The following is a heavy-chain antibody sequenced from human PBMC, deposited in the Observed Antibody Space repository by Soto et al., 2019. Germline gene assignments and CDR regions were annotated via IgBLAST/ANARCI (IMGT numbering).Heavy chain of an antibody. Sequence: QVQLVESGGGVVQPGRSLRLSCAASGFTFSSYTMHWVRQAPGKVLEWVTLITYDGSNKYYADSVKGRFTISRDTSKNTLYLQMNSLRPEDTAVYYCARGGVDYAMDVWGQGTTVTVSS. D-gene: IGHD2-8*01. CDR2: ITYDGSNK. CDR1: GFTFSSYT. CDR3: ARGGVDYAMDV. J-gene: IGHJ6*02. V-gene: IGHV3-30-3*01.